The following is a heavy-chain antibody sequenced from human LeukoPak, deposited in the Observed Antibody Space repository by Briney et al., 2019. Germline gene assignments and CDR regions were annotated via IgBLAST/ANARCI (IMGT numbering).Heavy chain of an antibody. D-gene: IGHD3-22*01. V-gene: IGHV3-23*01. Sequence: GGSLRLSCAASGFTFSSYAMSWVRQAPGKGLEWVSAISGSGGSTYYADFVKGRFTISRDNSKSTLYLQMNSLRAEDTAVYYCARHPDYYDSSGYWVCWGQGTLVTVSS. J-gene: IGHJ4*02. CDR2: ISGSGGST. CDR3: ARHPDYYDSSGYWVC. CDR1: GFTFSSYA.